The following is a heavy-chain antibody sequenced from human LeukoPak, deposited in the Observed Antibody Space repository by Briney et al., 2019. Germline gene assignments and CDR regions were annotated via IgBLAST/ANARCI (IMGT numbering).Heavy chain of an antibody. D-gene: IGHD7-27*01. CDR2: IYYTGSS. CDR3: ASRKLGNDY. V-gene: IGHV4-59*01. J-gene: IGHJ4*01. Sequence: GTLRLSCAASGFTFSSYGMSWIRQSPGKGLEWIGYIYYTGSSSYNPSLRSRVTISADTSKNQFSLKLSSVTAAVTAVYYCASRKLGNDYWGQGTLVTVSS. CDR1: GFTFSSYG.